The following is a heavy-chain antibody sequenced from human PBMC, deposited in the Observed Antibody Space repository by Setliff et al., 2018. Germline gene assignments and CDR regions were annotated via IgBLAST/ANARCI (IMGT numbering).Heavy chain of an antibody. V-gene: IGHV3-30*03. Sequence: EGSLRLSCAASGFAFDSYAMHWVRQAPGKGLEWVALIFHDGRDIYYGDSVQGRFAISRDNSKNTLYLQMNSLRSDDTAVYYCAGVHWTTNWFLHYWGQGTLVTVS. CDR1: GFAFDSYA. CDR3: AGVHWTTNWFLHY. CDR2: IFHDGRDI. D-gene: IGHD7-27*01. J-gene: IGHJ4*01.